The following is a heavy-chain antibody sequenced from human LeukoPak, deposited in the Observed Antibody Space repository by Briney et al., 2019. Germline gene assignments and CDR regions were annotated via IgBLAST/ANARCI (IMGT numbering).Heavy chain of an antibody. CDR2: IYYRGST. CDR1: GGSISSYY. J-gene: IGHJ4*02. V-gene: IGHV4-59*01. D-gene: IGHD5-12*01. Sequence: SETLSLTCTVSGGSISSYYWSWIRQPPGKGLEWIGYIYYRGSTNYNPSLKSRVTISVDTSKNQFSLKLSSVTAADTAVYYCARVASGYNLDYWGQGTLVTVSS. CDR3: ARVASGYNLDY.